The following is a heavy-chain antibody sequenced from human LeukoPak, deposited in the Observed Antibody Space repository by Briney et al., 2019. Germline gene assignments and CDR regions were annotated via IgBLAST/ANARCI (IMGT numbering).Heavy chain of an antibody. V-gene: IGHV4-34*01. J-gene: IGHJ3*02. CDR3: ARDLPYPMDAFDI. CDR1: GGSFSGYY. CDR2: INHSGST. Sequence: SETLSLTCAVYGGSFSGYYWSWIRQPPGKGLEWIGEINHSGSTNYNPSLKSRVTMSLDTSKNQFSLKLSSVTAADTAVFYCARDLPYPMDAFDIWGQGTMVTVSS.